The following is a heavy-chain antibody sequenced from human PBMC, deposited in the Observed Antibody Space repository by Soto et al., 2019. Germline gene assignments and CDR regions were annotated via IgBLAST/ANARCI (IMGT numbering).Heavy chain of an antibody. D-gene: IGHD1-20*01. Sequence: PVKVSCKASGGTFSSYAISWVRQAPGQGLEWMGGIVPIFGTANYAQKFQGRVTITTDKSTSTAYMELSRLRSEDTAVSECASEGTRDPFWSHNWNRFGRHTKPCDYWGPGTLVPVCS. J-gene: IGHJ4*01. CDR3: ASEGTRDPFWSHNWNRFGRHTKPCDY. V-gene: IGHV1-69*05. CDR2: IVPIFGTA. CDR1: GGTFSSYA.